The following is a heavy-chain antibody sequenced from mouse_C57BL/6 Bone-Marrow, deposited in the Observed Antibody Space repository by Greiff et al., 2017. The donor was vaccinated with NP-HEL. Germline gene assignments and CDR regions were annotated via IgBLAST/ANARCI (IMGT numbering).Heavy chain of an antibody. Sequence: DVKLVESGGGLVKPGGSLKLSCAASGFTFSDYGMHWVRQAPEKGLEWVAYISSGSSTIYYADTVKGRFTISRDNANNTLFLQMTSLRSEDTAMYYCARAYDDYCPYAMDYGGQGTSVTVSS. D-gene: IGHD2-3*01. V-gene: IGHV5-17*01. CDR1: GFTFSDYG. J-gene: IGHJ4*01. CDR2: ISSGSSTI. CDR3: ARAYDDYCPYAMDY.